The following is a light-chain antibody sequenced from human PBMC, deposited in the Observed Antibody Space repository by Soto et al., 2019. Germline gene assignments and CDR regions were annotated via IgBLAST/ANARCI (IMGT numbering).Light chain of an antibody. CDR2: DVN. CDR3: CSYAGRYIYV. Sequence: QSALTQPRSVSGSPGQSVSISCTGTSGDVGGYNYVSWYQQHPGKAPKVMIYDVNKRPSGVPDRFSGSKSGNTASLTISGLQSEDEADYYCCSYAGRYIYVFGTGTKVTVL. J-gene: IGLJ1*01. V-gene: IGLV2-11*01. CDR1: SGDVGGYNY.